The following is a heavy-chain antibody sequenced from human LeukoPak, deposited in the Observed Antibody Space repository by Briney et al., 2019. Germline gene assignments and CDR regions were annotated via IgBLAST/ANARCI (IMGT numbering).Heavy chain of an antibody. Sequence: GGSLRLSCAASGFTFSSYAMHWVRQAPGKGLERVAVISYDGSNKYYADSVKGRFTISRDNSKNTLYLQMNSLRAEDTAVYYCARDAEYNWNYVPYFDYWGQGTLVTVSS. D-gene: IGHD1-7*01. CDR1: GFTFSSYA. CDR3: ARDAEYNWNYVPYFDY. V-gene: IGHV3-30-3*01. CDR2: ISYDGSNK. J-gene: IGHJ4*02.